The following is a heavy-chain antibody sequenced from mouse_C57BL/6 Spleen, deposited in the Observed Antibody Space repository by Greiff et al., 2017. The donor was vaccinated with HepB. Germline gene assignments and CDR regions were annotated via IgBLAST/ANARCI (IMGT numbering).Heavy chain of an antibody. D-gene: IGHD2-4*01. CDR2: IWRGGST. CDR1: GFSFTSYG. CDR3: AKNYDYDTDGFAY. J-gene: IGHJ3*01. V-gene: IGHV2-5*01. Sequence: VQLKESGPGLVQPSQSLSITCTVSGFSFTSYGVHWVRQSPGKGLEWLGVIWRGGSTDYNAAFMSRLSITKDNSKSQVFFKMNSLQADDTAIYYCAKNYDYDTDGFAYWGEVTLVTVSA.